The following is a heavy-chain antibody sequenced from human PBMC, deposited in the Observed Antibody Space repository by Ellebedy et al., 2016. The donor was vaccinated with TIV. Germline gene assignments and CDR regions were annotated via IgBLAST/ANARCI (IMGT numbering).Heavy chain of an antibody. J-gene: IGHJ6*02. Sequence: AASVKVSCKASGYTFTYRYLHWVRQAPGQALKWMGWITPFNGNTNYAQKFQDRVTITRDRSMSTAYMELSSLRSEDTAMYYCATHYYGSGRYYGMDVWGQGTTVTVSS. D-gene: IGHD3-10*01. CDR1: GYTFTYRY. V-gene: IGHV1-45*02. CDR2: ITPFNGNT. CDR3: ATHYYGSGRYYGMDV.